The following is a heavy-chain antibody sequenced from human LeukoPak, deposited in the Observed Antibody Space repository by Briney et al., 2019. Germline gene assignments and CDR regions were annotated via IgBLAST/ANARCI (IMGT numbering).Heavy chain of an antibody. CDR2: IYPSGDS. J-gene: IGHJ4*02. CDR3: ARGYDRNGYQSRGFDY. D-gene: IGHD3-22*01. V-gene: IGHV4-61*02. Sequence: MTSETLSLTCTVSGGSISSGSFYWSWIRQTAGKGLEWIGRIYPSGDSQYSPSSRSRATISLDTRNQFSLKLSSETAADTAVYFCARGYDRNGYQSRGFDYWGQGALVNVSS. CDR1: GGSISSGSFY.